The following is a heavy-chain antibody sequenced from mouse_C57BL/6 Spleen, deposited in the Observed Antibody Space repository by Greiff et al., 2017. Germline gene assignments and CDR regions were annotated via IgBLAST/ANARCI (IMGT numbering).Heavy chain of an antibody. V-gene: IGHV1-15*01. Sequence: VQLQQSGAELVRPGASVTLSCKASGYTFTDYEIHWVKQTPVHGLEWIGAIDPETGGTAYNQKFKGQAILTSDKSSSTAYMELRSLTSEDSAVYYCTREKLLGYWGQGTTLTVSS. D-gene: IGHD2-1*01. CDR2: IDPETGGT. CDR1: GYTFTDYE. J-gene: IGHJ2*01. CDR3: TREKLLGY.